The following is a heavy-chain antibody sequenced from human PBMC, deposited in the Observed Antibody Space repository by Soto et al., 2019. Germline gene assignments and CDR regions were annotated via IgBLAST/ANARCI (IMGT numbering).Heavy chain of an antibody. CDR2: IDPNDSYT. CDR3: ASDSDSSGVDAFEV. CDR1: GYTFTNYW. Sequence: GESLKISCKGSGYTFTNYWITWVRQMPGKGLEWMGRIDPNDSYTNYSPSFRGHVTISTDKSISTAYLQWSSLTASDSAIYYCASDSDSSGVDAFEVWGEVRMLT. D-gene: IGHD3-22*01. V-gene: IGHV5-10-1*01. J-gene: IGHJ3*01.